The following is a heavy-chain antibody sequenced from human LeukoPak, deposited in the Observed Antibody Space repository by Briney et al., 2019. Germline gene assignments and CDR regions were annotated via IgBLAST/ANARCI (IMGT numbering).Heavy chain of an antibody. CDR1: GGTFSSYA. D-gene: IGHD6-6*01. CDR3: ARGDNDRYSSSS. V-gene: IGHV1-69*05. CDR2: IIPIFGTA. Sequence: SVKVSCKASGGTFSSYAISWVRQAPGQGLEWMGGIIPIFGTANYAQKFQGRVTITTDESTSTAYMELSSLRSEDTAVYYCARGDNDRYSSSSWGQGTLDTVSS. J-gene: IGHJ5*02.